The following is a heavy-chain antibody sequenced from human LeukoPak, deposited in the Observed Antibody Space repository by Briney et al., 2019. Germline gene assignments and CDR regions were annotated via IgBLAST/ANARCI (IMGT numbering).Heavy chain of an antibody. CDR1: GFTFSDCV. V-gene: IGHV3-23*01. J-gene: IGHJ4*02. Sequence: GGSPRLSCAASGFTFSDCVMSWLRQAPGKGLEWVSTITAGGGSTYYGDSVKGRFTISRDNSKNTLYLQLNSLRADDTAVYYCARDRNIAGASGYFDYWGQGTLVTVSS. D-gene: IGHD6-19*01. CDR3: ARDRNIAGASGYFDY. CDR2: ITAGGGST.